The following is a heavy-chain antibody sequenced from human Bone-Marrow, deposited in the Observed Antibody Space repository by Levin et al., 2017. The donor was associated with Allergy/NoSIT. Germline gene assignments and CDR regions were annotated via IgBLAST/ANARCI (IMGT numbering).Heavy chain of an antibody. V-gene: IGHV3-9*01. CDR2: ISWNGAII. CDR1: GFNFGDHA. J-gene: IGHJ4*02. CDR3: GKDVSHYDTSGYIDY. Sequence: SLKISCAASGFNFGDHAMHWVRQGPGRGLQWVSGISWNGAIIGYADSLKGRSTISRDNAKNSLFLEIYSLRPEDTAFYYCGKDVSHYDTSGYIDYWGQGTLVTVSS. D-gene: IGHD3-22*01.